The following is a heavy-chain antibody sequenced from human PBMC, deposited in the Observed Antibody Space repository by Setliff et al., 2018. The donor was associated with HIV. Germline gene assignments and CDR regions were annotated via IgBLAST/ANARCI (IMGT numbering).Heavy chain of an antibody. J-gene: IGHJ4*02. CDR2: VSYSGTT. CDR1: SGPFSSRHY. V-gene: IGHV4-39*01. D-gene: IGHD5-12*01. CDR3: ARHQSGYNFSPFDN. Sequence: SEALSLTCTVSSGPFSSRHYWGWIRQSPGKGLEWIGSVSYSGTTYYNPSLRSRVTLSVDTSKDQFSLILSSVTAADTATYYCARHQSGYNFSPFDNWGLGSLVTVSS.